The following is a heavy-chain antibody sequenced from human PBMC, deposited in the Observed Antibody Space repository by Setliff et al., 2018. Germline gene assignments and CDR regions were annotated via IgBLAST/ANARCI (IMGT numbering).Heavy chain of an antibody. CDR1: GFTFSSYE. CDR3: ADIFDLSGY. CDR2: INTDGSAT. D-gene: IGHD3-3*02. Sequence: SGGSLRLSCAASGFTFSSYEMNWVRQAPGKGLEWVSGINTDGSATYYADSVKGRFTISRGNAKSTLYLQMNSLGAEDTSVYYCADIFDLSGYWGQGTLVTVSS. V-gene: IGHV3-74*01. J-gene: IGHJ4*02.